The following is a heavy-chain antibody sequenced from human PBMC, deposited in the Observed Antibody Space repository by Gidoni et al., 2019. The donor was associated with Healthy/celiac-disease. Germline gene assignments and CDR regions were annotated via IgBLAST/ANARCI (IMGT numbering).Heavy chain of an antibody. CDR2: IWYVGSNK. CDR3: ARLLGSSGYYYGGAFDI. CDR1: GFPLRSYG. J-gene: IGHJ3*02. V-gene: IGHV3-33*08. Sequence: QVQLVESGGGVVQPWRFPRLPCAASGFPLRSYGMHWVRQAPGKGREWVAVIWYVGSNKYYADSVKGRFTISRDNSKNTLYLQMNSLRAEDTAVYYCARLLGSSGYYYGGAFDIWGQGTMVTVSS. D-gene: IGHD3-22*01.